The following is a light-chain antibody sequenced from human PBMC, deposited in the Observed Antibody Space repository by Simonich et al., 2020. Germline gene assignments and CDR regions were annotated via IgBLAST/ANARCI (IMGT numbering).Light chain of an antibody. Sequence: QSALTQPASVSGSPGQSITISCTGTSSDVGSYNLVSWYQQHPGKAPKLMIYDVSKRPSGVSNRFSGSKSGNTASLTMSGLQAEDEADYYCSSYTSSSTLVFGGGTKLTVL. V-gene: IGLV2-14*02. CDR2: DVS. J-gene: IGLJ2*01. CDR3: SSYTSSSTLV. CDR1: SSDVGSYNL.